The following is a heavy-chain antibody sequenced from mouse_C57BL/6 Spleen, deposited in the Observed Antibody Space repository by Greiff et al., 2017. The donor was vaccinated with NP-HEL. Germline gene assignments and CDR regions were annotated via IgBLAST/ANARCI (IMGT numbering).Heavy chain of an antibody. Sequence: QVQLQQPGAELVKPGASVKLSCKASGYTFTSYWMHWVKQRPGQGLEWIGMIHPNSGSTNYNEKFKSKATLTVDKSSSTAYMQLSSRTSEDSAVYYCAREGHYSNYVGVDYWGQGTTLTVSS. CDR2: IHPNSGST. CDR1: GYTFTSYW. V-gene: IGHV1-64*01. J-gene: IGHJ2*01. D-gene: IGHD2-5*01. CDR3: AREGHYSNYVGVDY.